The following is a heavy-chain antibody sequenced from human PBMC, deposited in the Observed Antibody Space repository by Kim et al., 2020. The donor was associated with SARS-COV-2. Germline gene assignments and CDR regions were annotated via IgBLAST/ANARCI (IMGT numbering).Heavy chain of an antibody. CDR2: IYYSGST. D-gene: IGHD6-6*01. Sequence: SETLSLTCTVSGGSISSSSYYWGWIRQPPGKGLEWIGSIYYSGSTYYNPSLKSRVTISVDTSKNQFSLKLSSVTAADTAVYYCARSRAAYGDCDYWGQG. CDR3: ARSRAAYGDCDY. CDR1: GGSISSSSYY. V-gene: IGHV4-39*01. J-gene: IGHJ4*02.